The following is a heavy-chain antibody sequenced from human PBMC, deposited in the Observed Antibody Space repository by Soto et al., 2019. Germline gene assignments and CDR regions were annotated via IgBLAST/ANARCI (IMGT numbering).Heavy chain of an antibody. J-gene: IGHJ4*02. CDR3: ARDGPADISYY. CDR1: GGTFSSYA. D-gene: IGHD2-15*01. Sequence: GASVKVSCKASGGTFSSYAISWVRQAPGQGLEWMGGITPIFGTANYAQKFQGRVTITADESTSTAYMELSSLRSEDTAVYYCARDGPADISYYWGRGTSDTGSS. V-gene: IGHV1-69*13. CDR2: ITPIFGTA.